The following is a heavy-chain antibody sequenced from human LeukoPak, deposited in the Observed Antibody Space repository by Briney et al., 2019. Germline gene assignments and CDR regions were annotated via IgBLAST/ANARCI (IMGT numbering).Heavy chain of an antibody. V-gene: IGHV3-30*02. CDR2: IRYDGSNK. J-gene: IGHJ4*02. CDR3: AKFYRSGYYLHDY. D-gene: IGHD3-3*01. CDR1: GFTFSSCG. Sequence: GGSLRLSCAASGFTFSSCGMHWVRQAPGKGLEWVAFIRYDGSNKYYADSVKGRFTISRDNSKNTLYLQMNSLRAEDTAVYYCAKFYRSGYYLHDYWGQGTLVTVSS.